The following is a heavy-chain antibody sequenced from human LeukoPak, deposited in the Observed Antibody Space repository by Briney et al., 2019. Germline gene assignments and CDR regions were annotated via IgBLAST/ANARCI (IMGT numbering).Heavy chain of an antibody. D-gene: IGHD6-13*01. J-gene: IGHJ2*01. CDR2: IYFSGSS. CDR3: ARGITAASLIWYFDL. Sequence: SETLSLTCTVSGGSISGYYWSWIRQPPGKGLEWIGYIYFSGSSKYNPSLKSRVTMSVATSKNQFSLNLGSVTAADTAVYYCARGITAASLIWYFDLWGRGTLVTVSS. V-gene: IGHV4-59*01. CDR1: GGSISGYY.